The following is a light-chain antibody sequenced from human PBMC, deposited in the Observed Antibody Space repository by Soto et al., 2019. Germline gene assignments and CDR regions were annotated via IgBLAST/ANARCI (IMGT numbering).Light chain of an antibody. CDR3: QQYNNGT. CDR1: QSISSW. CDR2: KAS. J-gene: IGKJ1*01. Sequence: DIQMTQSPSTLSASVGDRVTITCRASQSISSWLAWYQQKPGKAPKLLIYKASSLESGVPSRFSGSGSGTEFTLTISSLQPDDFATYYCQQYNNGTFGQGTKVDI. V-gene: IGKV1-5*03.